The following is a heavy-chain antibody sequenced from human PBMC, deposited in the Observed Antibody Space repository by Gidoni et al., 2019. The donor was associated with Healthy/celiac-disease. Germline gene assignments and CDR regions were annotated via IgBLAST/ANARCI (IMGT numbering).Heavy chain of an antibody. J-gene: IGHJ4*02. CDR2: INHSGST. Sequence: QVQLQQWGAGLLKPSETLSLPCAVYGGSFRGYYWSWIRQPPGKGLEWIGEINHSGSTNYNPSLKSRVTISVDTSKNQFSLKLSSVTAADTAVYYCARGKSFNWFDYWGQGTLVTVSS. CDR1: GGSFRGYY. V-gene: IGHV4-34*01. CDR3: ARGKSFNWFDY.